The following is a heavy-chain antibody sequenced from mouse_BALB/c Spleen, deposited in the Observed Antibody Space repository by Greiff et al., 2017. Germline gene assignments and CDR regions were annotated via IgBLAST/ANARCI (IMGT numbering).Heavy chain of an antibody. CDR1: GFTFSSYA. Sequence: DVQLVESGGGLVKPGGSLKLSCAASGFTFSSYAMSWVRQTPEKRLEWVASISSGGSTYYPDSVKGRFTISRDNARNILYLQMSSLRSEDTAMYYCARGGSATGDAMDYWGQGTSVTVSS. D-gene: IGHD1-2*01. CDR2: ISSGGST. V-gene: IGHV5-6-5*01. CDR3: ARGGSATGDAMDY. J-gene: IGHJ4*01.